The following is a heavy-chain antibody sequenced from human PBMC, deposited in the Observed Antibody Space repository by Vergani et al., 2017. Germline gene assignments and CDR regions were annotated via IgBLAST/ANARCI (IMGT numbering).Heavy chain of an antibody. J-gene: IGHJ5*02. Sequence: QLQLQESGPGLVKPSETLSLTCTVSGGSISSSTSYYWTWIRQSPGKGLEFIGLIYYNGNTYYDPSLKSRVTISVDTSKNQFSLKLSSVTAADTAVYFCARHSTVEWLVKLGWIDPWGQGILVTVSS. CDR3: ARHSTVEWLVKLGWIDP. CDR2: IYYNGNT. V-gene: IGHV4-39*01. D-gene: IGHD6-19*01. CDR1: GGSISSSTSYY.